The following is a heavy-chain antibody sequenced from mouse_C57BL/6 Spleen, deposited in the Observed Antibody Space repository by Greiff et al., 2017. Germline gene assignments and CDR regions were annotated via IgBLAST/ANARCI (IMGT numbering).Heavy chain of an antibody. J-gene: IGHJ1*03. CDR2: ISDGGSYT. V-gene: IGHV5-4*01. CDR3: ARDRRGYWYFDV. CDR1: GFTFSSYA. Sequence: EVQGVESGGGLVKPGGSLKLSCAASGFTFSSYAMSWVRQTPEKRLEWVATISDGGSYTYYPDNVKGRFTISRDNAKNNLYLQMSHLKSEDTAIYYCARDRRGYWYFDVWGTGTTVTVSS.